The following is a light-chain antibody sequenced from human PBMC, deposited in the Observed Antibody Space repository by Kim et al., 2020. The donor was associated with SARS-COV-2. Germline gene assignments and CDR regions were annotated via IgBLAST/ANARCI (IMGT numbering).Light chain of an antibody. CDR1: RLGNKY. CDR3: QAWDTTTVV. J-gene: IGLJ2*01. CDR2: QDT. Sequence: SYELTQPPSVSVSPGQTATIPCSGDRLGNKYACWYQQKPGQSPVLVLYQDTKRPSGIPERFSGSNSGNTATLTISGTQAMDEADYYCQAWDTTTVVFGEGTKLTVL. V-gene: IGLV3-1*01.